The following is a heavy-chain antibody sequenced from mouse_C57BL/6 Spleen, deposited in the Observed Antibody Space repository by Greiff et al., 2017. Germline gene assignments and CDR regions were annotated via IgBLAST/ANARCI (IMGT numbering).Heavy chain of an antibody. CDR1: GYAFSSYW. J-gene: IGHJ4*01. Sequence: QVQLKQSGPELVKPGASVKISCKASGYAFSSYWMNWVKQRPGKGLEWIGRIYPGDGDTNYNGKFKGKATLTADKSSSTAYMQLSSLTSEDAAVYFCASIYSLYAMGYWGQGTSVTVSS. CDR2: IYPGDGDT. D-gene: IGHD1-1*01. V-gene: IGHV1-82*01. CDR3: ASIYSLYAMGY.